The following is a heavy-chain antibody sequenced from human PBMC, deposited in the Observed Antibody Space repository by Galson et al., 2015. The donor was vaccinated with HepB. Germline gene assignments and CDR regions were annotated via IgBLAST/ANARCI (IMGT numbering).Heavy chain of an antibody. D-gene: IGHD3-3*01. CDR1: GYTLTELS. J-gene: IGHJ4*02. Sequence: SVKVSCKVSGYTLTELSMHWVRQAPGKGLEWMGGFDPEDGETIYAQKFQGRVTMTEDTSTDTAYMELSSLRSEDTAVYYCATGGAYYDFWSGPGLYYFDYWGQGTLVTVSS. CDR2: FDPEDGET. V-gene: IGHV1-24*01. CDR3: ATGGAYYDFWSGPGLYYFDY.